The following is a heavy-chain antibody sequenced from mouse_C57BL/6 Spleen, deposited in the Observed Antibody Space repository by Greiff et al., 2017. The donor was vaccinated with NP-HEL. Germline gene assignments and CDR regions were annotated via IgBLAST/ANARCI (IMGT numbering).Heavy chain of an antibody. CDR2: INPNNGGT. J-gene: IGHJ3*01. V-gene: IGHV1-26*01. CDR3: ARRGGSSPFAY. Sequence: EVQLQQSGPELVKPGASVKISCKASGYTFTDYYMNWVKQSHGKSLEWIGDINPNNGGTSYNQKFKGKATLTVDKSSSTAYMELRSLTSEDSAVYYCARRGGSSPFAYWGQGTLVTVSA. CDR1: GYTFTDYY. D-gene: IGHD1-1*01.